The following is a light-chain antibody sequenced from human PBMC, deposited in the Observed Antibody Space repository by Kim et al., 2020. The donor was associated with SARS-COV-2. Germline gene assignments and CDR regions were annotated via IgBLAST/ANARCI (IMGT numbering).Light chain of an antibody. V-gene: IGLV2-23*01. CDR1: GDDDGSYNL. J-gene: IGLJ3*02. CDR3: CSYAGSSTGV. Sequence: ISCTRTGDDDGSYNLFSWYQQHPGKAPKLMIYEGSKRPSGVSNRFSGSKSGNTASLTISGLQAEDEADYYCCSYAGSSTGVFGGGTQLTVL. CDR2: EGS.